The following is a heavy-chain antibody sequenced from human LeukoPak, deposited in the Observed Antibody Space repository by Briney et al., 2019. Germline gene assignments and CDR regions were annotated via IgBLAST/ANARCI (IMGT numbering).Heavy chain of an antibody. Sequence: PSETLSLTCTVSGGSVSGLFWHWVRQPPGKGLEWIGRIYSSGSTNYNPSLKSRVTVSVDTSKNQFSLKLSSVTAADTAVYYCARGPRSSDWYSIDYWGRGTLVTVSS. CDR1: GGSVSGLF. D-gene: IGHD6-19*01. V-gene: IGHV4-4*07. CDR2: IYSSGST. J-gene: IGHJ4*02. CDR3: ARGPRSSDWYSIDY.